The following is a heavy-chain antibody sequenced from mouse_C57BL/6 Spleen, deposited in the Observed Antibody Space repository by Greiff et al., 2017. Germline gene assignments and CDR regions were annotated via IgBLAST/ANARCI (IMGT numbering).Heavy chain of an antibody. CDR3: ARYKLPYIDN. Sequence: DVQLVESGGGLVQPGGSLSLSCAASGFTFTDYYMSWVRQPPGKALEWLGFIRNKANGYTTEYSASVKGRFTISRDNSQSILYLQMKALRAEDSATYYCARYKLPYIDNWGQGTTLTVSS. V-gene: IGHV7-3*01. CDR2: IRNKANGYTT. J-gene: IGHJ2*01. D-gene: IGHD2-1*01. CDR1: GFTFTDYY.